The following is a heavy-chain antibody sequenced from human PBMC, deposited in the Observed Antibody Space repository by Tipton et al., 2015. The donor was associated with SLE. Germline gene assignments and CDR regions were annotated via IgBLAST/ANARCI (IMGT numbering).Heavy chain of an antibody. J-gene: IGHJ2*01. Sequence: TLSLTCAVSGGFISDYYWRWLRQPPGKGLEWIGYMYYTGSAHYNPSLSNRVTMSLDTSKNQFSLKLSSVTAADTAVYYCARTNLQGSLVDWYFDLWGRGTLVTVSS. V-gene: IGHV4-59*01. CDR2: MYYTGSA. CDR1: GGFISDYY. CDR3: ARTNLQGSLVDWYFDL. D-gene: IGHD5-24*01.